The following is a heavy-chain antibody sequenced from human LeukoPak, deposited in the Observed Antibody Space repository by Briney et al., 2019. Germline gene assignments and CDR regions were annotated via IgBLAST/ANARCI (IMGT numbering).Heavy chain of an antibody. Sequence: SVKVSCKASGGTFSSYAISWVRQAPGQGLEWMGGIIPIFGTANYAQKFQGRVTITTDESTSTAYMELSSLRSEDTAVYYCARSSSAVNWFDPWGQGTLVTVSS. D-gene: IGHD6-6*01. CDR2: IIPIFGTA. CDR3: ARSSSAVNWFDP. CDR1: GGTFSSYA. V-gene: IGHV1-69*05. J-gene: IGHJ5*02.